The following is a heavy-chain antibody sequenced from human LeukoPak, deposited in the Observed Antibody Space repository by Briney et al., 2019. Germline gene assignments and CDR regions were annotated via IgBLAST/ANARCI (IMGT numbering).Heavy chain of an antibody. CDR3: ARDMGGLDYYGSGSYFHAFDI. J-gene: IGHJ3*02. V-gene: IGHV1-46*01. D-gene: IGHD3-10*01. Sequence: ASVKVSCKASGYTFTSYYMHWVRQAPGQGLEWMGIINPSGGSTSYAQKFQGRVTMTRDTSTSTVYMELSSLRSEDTAVYYCARDMGGLDYYGSGSYFHAFDIWGQGTMVTVSS. CDR1: GYTFTSYY. CDR2: INPSGGST.